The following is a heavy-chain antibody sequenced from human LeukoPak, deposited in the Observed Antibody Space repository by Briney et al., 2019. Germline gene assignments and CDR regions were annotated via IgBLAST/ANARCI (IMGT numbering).Heavy chain of an antibody. Sequence: PGESLKISXKGSGYSFTSYWIGWVRQMPGKGLEWMGIIYPGDPDTRYSPSFQGQVTISADKSISTAYLQWSSLKASDTAMYYCARRGVRAAAGTAFDYWGQGTLVTVSS. J-gene: IGHJ4*02. V-gene: IGHV5-51*01. CDR2: IYPGDPDT. CDR1: GYSFTSYW. D-gene: IGHD6-13*01. CDR3: ARRGVRAAAGTAFDY.